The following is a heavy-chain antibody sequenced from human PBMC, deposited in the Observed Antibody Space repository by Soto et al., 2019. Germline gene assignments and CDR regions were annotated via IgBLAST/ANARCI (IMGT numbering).Heavy chain of an antibody. J-gene: IGHJ6*02. Sequence: SETLSLTCTVSGGSISSYYWSRIRQPPGKGLEWIGYIYYSGSTNYNPSLKSRVTISVDTSKNQFSLKLSSVTAADTAVYYCARVNGSNLYYYYGMDVWGQGTTVTVSS. CDR3: ARVNGSNLYYYYGMDV. V-gene: IGHV4-59*01. CDR1: GGSISSYY. D-gene: IGHD6-13*01. CDR2: IYYSGST.